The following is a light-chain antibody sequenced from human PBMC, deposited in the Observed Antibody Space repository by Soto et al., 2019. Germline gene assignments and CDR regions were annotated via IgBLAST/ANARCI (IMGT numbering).Light chain of an antibody. CDR1: QSVDIY. J-gene: IGKJ5*01. CDR2: GAS. CDR3: QQRRDWPIT. V-gene: IGKV3-11*01. Sequence: EIVLTQSPATLSLSPGDRATLSCRASQSVDIYLAWYQQKPGQAPRLLIYGASNRATGIPARFSGSGSGTDFTLTISSLEPEDFAIYYCQQRRDWPITFGQGTRLEIK.